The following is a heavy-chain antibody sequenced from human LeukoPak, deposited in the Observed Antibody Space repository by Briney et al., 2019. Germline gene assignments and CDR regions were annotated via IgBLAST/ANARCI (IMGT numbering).Heavy chain of an antibody. Sequence: GASLKISCKGSGYSFTSYWIGWVHQLPGKGLEWMGIIYPGDSDTRYSPSFQGQVTIPADKSISTAYLQWSSLKASGTAMYYCARHCAGGSCADYWGQGTLVTVSS. CDR3: ARHCAGGSCADY. D-gene: IGHD2-15*01. CDR1: GYSFTSYW. J-gene: IGHJ4*02. CDR2: IYPGDSDT. V-gene: IGHV5-51*07.